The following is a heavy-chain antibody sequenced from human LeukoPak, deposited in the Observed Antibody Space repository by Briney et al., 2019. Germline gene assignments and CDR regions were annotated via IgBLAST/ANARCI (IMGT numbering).Heavy chain of an antibody. D-gene: IGHD5-18*01. CDR1: GFTFDDYA. CDR2: ISWNSGSI. J-gene: IGHJ4*02. CDR3: AKGHTYGFDYVNY. V-gene: IGHV3-9*01. Sequence: HPGRSLRLSCAASGFTFDDYAMLWVRQAPGKGLEWVSGISWNSGSIGYADSVKGRFTISRDSAKNSLYLQMNSLRTEDTASHYCAKGHTYGFDYVNYWGQGTLVTVSS.